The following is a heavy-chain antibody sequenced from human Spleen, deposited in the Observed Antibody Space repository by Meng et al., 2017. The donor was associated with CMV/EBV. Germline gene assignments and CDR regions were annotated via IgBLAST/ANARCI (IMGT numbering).Heavy chain of an antibody. D-gene: IGHD3-3*01. CDR2: ISAYNGNT. J-gene: IGHJ6*02. CDR1: GYTFTSYG. CDR3: ARTYYDFWSGYYGDSGGMDV. V-gene: IGHV1-18*01. Sequence: ASVKVSCKASGYTFTSYGISWVRQASGQGLEWMGWISAYNGNTNYAQKLQGRVTMTTDTSTSTAYMELRSLRSDDTAVYYCARTYYDFWSGYYGDSGGMDVWGQGTTVTVSS.